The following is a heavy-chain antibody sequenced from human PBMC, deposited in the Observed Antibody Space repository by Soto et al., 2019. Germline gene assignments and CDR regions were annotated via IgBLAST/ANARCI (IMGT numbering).Heavy chain of an antibody. J-gene: IGHJ4*02. D-gene: IGHD2-2*03. V-gene: IGHV3-23*01. CDR1: GFTFSSYA. CDR3: AKEGGYCSSTSCYGRVYY. CDR2: ISGSGGST. Sequence: GGSLRLSCAASGFTFSSYAMSWVRQAPGKGLEWVSAISGSGGSTYYADSVKGRFTISRDNSKNTLYLQMNSLRAEDTAVYYCAKEGGYCSSTSCYGRVYYWGQGALVTVSS.